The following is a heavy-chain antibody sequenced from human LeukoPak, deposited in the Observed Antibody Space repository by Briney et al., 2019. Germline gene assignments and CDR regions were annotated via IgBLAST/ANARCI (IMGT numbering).Heavy chain of an antibody. J-gene: IGHJ6*03. CDR3: ASGVVVPAAFMDV. D-gene: IGHD2-2*01. V-gene: IGHV4-59*01. Sequence: SETLSLTCTVSGGSISSYYWSWIRQPPGKGLEWIGYIYYSGSTNYNPSLKGRVSISVDTSKNQFSLRLNSVTAADTAVYYCASGVVVPAAFMDVWGKGTTVTVSS. CDR2: IYYSGST. CDR1: GGSISSYY.